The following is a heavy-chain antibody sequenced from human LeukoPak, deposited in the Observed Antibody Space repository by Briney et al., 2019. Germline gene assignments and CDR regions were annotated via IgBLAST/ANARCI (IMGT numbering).Heavy chain of an antibody. Sequence: QPGGSLRLSCAASGFTFSSYAMSWGRQAPGKGLEWVSAISGSGTITYYADSVKGRFTLSRDNSKNTLYLQMGSLRTEDMAVYYCARVSGWYWFDQWGQGTLVTVSS. D-gene: IGHD6-19*01. CDR2: ISGSGTIT. CDR1: GFTFSSYA. CDR3: ARVSGWYWFDQ. J-gene: IGHJ5*02. V-gene: IGHV3-23*01.